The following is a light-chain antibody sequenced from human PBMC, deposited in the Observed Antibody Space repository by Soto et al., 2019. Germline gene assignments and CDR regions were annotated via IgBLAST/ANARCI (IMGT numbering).Light chain of an antibody. V-gene: IGLV4-69*01. CDR1: SGHSSYA. CDR2: LDSDGSH. Sequence: QSVLTQSPSASASLGASVKLTCTLSSGHSSYAIAWHQQQPEKGPRYLMKLDSDGSHTKGDGIPDRFSGSSSGAERYLTISSLRSEDEADYYCQTWDTAIQVFGGGTKVTVL. CDR3: QTWDTAIQV. J-gene: IGLJ3*02.